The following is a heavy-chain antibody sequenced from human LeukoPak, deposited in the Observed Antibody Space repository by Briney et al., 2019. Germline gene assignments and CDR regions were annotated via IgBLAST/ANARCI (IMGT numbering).Heavy chain of an antibody. D-gene: IGHD3-10*01. CDR1: GGSISSYY. J-gene: IGHJ4*02. V-gene: IGHV4-4*08. CDR2: IYTSGST. Sequence: SETLSLTCTVSGGSISSYYWSWIRQPPGKGLEWIGYIYTSGSTNYNPSLKSRVTISVDTSKNQFSLKLSSVTAADTAVYYCAREYGSGSYHTRWGQETLVTVSS. CDR3: AREYGSGSYHTR.